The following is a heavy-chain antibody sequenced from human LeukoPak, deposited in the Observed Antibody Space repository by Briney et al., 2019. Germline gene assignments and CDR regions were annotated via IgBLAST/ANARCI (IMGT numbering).Heavy chain of an antibody. Sequence: PGGSLRLSCAASGFTISGHWMHWVRQGPGKGLVWVSRINSDGNSIAYADSVKGRFTISRDNANNMLYLQMNSLRAEDTAIYYCAREDTTLVASSRLDYWGQGTLVTVPS. CDR3: AREDTTLVASSRLDY. V-gene: IGHV3-74*01. CDR2: INSDGNSI. D-gene: IGHD5-18*01. CDR1: GFTISGHW. J-gene: IGHJ4*02.